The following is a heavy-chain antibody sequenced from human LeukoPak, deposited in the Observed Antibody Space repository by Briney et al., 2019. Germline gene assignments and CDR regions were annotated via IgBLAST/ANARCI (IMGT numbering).Heavy chain of an antibody. V-gene: IGHV1-8*01. D-gene: IGHD1-1*01. J-gene: IGHJ3*02. CDR3: ARGGLYIAFDI. CDR1: GYTFSSYE. CDR2: MNPKTGKT. Sequence: ASVRVSCKTSGYTFSSYEINWVRQAAGRGLEWVGWMNPKTGKTAYARNLQGRVTITRDTSISTAYMDLSALRSDDTAVYYCARGGLYIAFDIWGQGTMVTVSS.